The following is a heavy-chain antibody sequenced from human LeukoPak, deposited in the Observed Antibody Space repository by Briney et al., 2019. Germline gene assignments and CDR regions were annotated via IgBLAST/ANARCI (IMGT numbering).Heavy chain of an antibody. CDR3: ARMNSQAQWELGLFDY. V-gene: IGHV4-59*01. D-gene: IGHD1-26*01. Sequence: SETLSLTCTVSGGSISTYYWSWIRQPPGKGLEWIGYIYYSGSTNYNPSLKSRVTISVDTSKNQFSLKLSSVTAADTAVYYCARMNSQAQWELGLFDYWGQGTLVTVSS. CDR1: GGSISTYY. CDR2: IYYSGST. J-gene: IGHJ4*02.